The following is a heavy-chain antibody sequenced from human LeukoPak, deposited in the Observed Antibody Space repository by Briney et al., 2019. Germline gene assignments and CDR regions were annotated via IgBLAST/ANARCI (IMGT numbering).Heavy chain of an antibody. CDR3: VSVRGSNAYYAY. J-gene: IGHJ4*02. D-gene: IGHD1-26*01. CDR2: IYPTGST. CDR1: CAYISCYL. Sequence: PSDTLSLTCTVCCAYISCYLWRGIRPPAGEGREWIGRIYPTGSTIYNPSLTRRITMSVDTSRHQFSLKLSSVAAADTAVYYCVSVRGSNAYYAYWGQATLVTV. V-gene: IGHV4-4*07.